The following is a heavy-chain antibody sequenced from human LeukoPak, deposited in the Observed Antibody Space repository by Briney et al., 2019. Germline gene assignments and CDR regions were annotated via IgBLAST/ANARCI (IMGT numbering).Heavy chain of an antibody. Sequence: GGSLRLSCAASGFTFDDYGVSWVRQAPGKGLEWVSGINWNGGSTGYADSVKGRFTISRDNAKNSLYLQMNSLRAEDTALYYCARVGRWTDSSGLNAFDIWGQGTMVTVSS. CDR2: INWNGGST. V-gene: IGHV3-20*04. CDR3: ARVGRWTDSSGLNAFDI. J-gene: IGHJ3*02. D-gene: IGHD3-22*01. CDR1: GFTFDDYG.